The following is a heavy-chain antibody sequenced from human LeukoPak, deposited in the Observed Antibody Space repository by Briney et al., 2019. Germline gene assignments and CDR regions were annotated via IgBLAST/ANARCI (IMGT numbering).Heavy chain of an antibody. CDR3: ARDDTPILGYCSGGSCYFDY. CDR2: ISSSSSYI. J-gene: IGHJ4*02. Sequence: GGSLRLSCAASGFTFSSYNMNWVRQAPGKGLEWVSSISSSSSYIYYADSVKGRFTISRDNAKNSLYLQMNSLRAEDTAVYYCARDDTPILGYCSGGSCYFDYWGQGTLVTVSS. D-gene: IGHD2-15*01. CDR1: GFTFSSYN. V-gene: IGHV3-21*01.